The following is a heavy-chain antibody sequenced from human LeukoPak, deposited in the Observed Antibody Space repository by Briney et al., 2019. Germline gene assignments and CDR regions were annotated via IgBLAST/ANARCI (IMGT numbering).Heavy chain of an antibody. V-gene: IGHV4-39*01. CDR1: VGSISRRSYY. CDR2: LYYSGST. J-gene: IGHJ4*02. D-gene: IGHD1-26*01. CDR3: ARSRVSGSSPY. Sequence: SETLSLTCTVSVGSISRRSYYWVWIRQPPGKGLEWIGSLYYSGSTYYNPPLKSRVTISVDTYKNQFSLELSSVTAADTAVYYCARSRVSGSSPYWGQGTLVTVSS.